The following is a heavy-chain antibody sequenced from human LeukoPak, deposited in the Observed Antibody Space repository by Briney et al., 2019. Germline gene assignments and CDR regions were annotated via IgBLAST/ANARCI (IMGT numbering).Heavy chain of an antibody. CDR3: ARRLGRSFDY. CDR1: GYTFINHA. V-gene: IGHV1-3*04. CDR2: INIGNGNT. Sequence: ASVKVSCKASGYTFINHAIHWVRQAPGQRLEWMGWINIGNGNTRYSQNFQGRITITRDTSATTAYMDLSSLRSEDTAMYYCARRLGRSFDYWGQGTLVTVSS. D-gene: IGHD2-21*01. J-gene: IGHJ4*02.